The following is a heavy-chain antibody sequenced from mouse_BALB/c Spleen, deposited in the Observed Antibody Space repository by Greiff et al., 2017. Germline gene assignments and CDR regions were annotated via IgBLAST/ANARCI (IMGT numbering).Heavy chain of an antibody. Sequence: EVKLEESGPSLVKPSQTLSLTCSVTGDSITSGYWNWIRKFPGNKLEYMGYISYSGSTYYNPSLKSRISITRDTSKNQYYLQLNSVTTEDTATYYCATWSWDRNYFDYWGQGTTLTVSS. CDR3: ATWSWDRNYFDY. CDR1: GDSITSGY. CDR2: ISYSGST. J-gene: IGHJ2*01. D-gene: IGHD3-3*01. V-gene: IGHV3-8*02.